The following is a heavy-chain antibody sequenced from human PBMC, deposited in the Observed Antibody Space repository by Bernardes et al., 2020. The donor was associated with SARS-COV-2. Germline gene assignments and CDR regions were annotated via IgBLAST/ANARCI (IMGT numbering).Heavy chain of an antibody. V-gene: IGHV5-51*01. Sequence: GESLMISCKGSGYTFTRYWIGWVRQMPGKGLEWMGIIYPGDSDTRYSPSFQGQVTISADKSISTAYLQWSSLKASDTAMYYCARLGRAIDLGGPTAAEYLRRWGQGTLVTVSS. D-gene: IGHD3-16*01. CDR1: GYTFTRYW. CDR2: IYPGDSDT. CDR3: ARLGRAIDLGGPTAAEYLRR. J-gene: IGHJ1*01.